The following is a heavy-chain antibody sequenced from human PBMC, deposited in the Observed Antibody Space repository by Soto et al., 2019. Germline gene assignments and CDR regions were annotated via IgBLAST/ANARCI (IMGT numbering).Heavy chain of an antibody. CDR2: ISGSGGST. V-gene: IGHV3-23*01. CDR3: AKGNDFWSGYYDPGWFDP. J-gene: IGHJ5*02. Sequence: PGGSLRLSCAASGFTFSSYAMSWVRQAPGKGLEWVSAISGSGGSTYYADSVKGRFTISRDNSKNTLYLQMNSLRAEDTAVYYCAKGNDFWSGYYDPGWFDPWGQGTLVTVSS. D-gene: IGHD3-3*01. CDR1: GFTFSSYA.